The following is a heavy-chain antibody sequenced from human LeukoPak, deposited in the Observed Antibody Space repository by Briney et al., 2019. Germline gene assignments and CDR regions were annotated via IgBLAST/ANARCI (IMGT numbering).Heavy chain of an antibody. CDR3: ARAVHGSGSYYPSFY. CDR1: GYTFTSYG. Sequence: ASVKVSCKASGYTFTSYGISWVRQAPGQGLEWMGWISAYSGNTNYAQKLQGRVTMTRNTSISTAYMELSSLRSEDTAVYYCARAVHGSGSYYPSFYWGQGTLVTVSS. V-gene: IGHV1-18*01. CDR2: ISAYSGNT. J-gene: IGHJ4*02. D-gene: IGHD3-10*01.